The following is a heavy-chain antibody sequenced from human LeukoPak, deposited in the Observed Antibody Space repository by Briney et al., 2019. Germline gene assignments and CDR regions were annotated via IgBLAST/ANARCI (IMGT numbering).Heavy chain of an antibody. CDR2: ISSSTSYI. V-gene: IGHV3-21*01. D-gene: IGHD3-10*01. Sequence: SGGSLRLSCAASGFTFSSYNMNWVRQAPGKGLEWVSSISSSTSYIYHADSVKGRFTISRDNAKNSLYLQMNSLRAEDTAVYYCVMSYYGSGSYAFDIWGQGTMVTVSS. CDR3: VMSYYGSGSYAFDI. CDR1: GFTFSSYN. J-gene: IGHJ3*02.